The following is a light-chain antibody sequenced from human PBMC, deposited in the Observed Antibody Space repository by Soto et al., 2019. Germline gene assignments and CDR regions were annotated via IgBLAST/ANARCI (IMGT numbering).Light chain of an antibody. J-gene: IGLJ1*01. CDR2: EVT. CDR1: SSDVGAYNY. V-gene: IGLV2-14*01. CDR3: SSKRDSSTLFV. Sequence: QSVLTQPASVSGSPGQSITISCTGTSSDVGAYNYVSWYQHHPGKVPKLLIYEVTNRPSGVSDRFSGSKSGNTASLTISGLQAEDEADYYCSSKRDSSTLFVFGTGTKGTVL.